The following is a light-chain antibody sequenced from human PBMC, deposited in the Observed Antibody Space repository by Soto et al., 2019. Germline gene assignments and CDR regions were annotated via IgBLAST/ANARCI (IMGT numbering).Light chain of an antibody. CDR1: QDIGYY. Sequence: DLQMTPSPSSLSASVGDRVTITCQASQDIGYYLNWYQHKQGKAPKLLIYDEFNFDTGVPSRFSGCGSRTHFSFTISGLQPDDVATYYCQYSRHLPLFGPGTKVDMK. J-gene: IGKJ3*01. V-gene: IGKV1-33*01. CDR2: DEF. CDR3: QYSRHLPL.